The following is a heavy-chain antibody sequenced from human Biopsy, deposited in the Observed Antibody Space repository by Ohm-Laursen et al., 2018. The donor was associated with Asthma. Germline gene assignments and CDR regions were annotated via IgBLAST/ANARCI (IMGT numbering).Heavy chain of an antibody. Sequence: SLRLSCAASGFAVSRHHMLWVRHTARKGLEWVSEIYSGGTSHTADSVRCRFTIYRDYSKNTLYLQMHRLRAEDTAVYYCARGDSSNWSHYYFDGWGQGTLGNVSS. D-gene: IGHD3-22*01. V-gene: IGHV3-53*01. CDR1: GFAVSRHH. CDR2: IYSGGTS. CDR3: ARGDSSNWSHYYFDG. J-gene: IGHJ4*01.